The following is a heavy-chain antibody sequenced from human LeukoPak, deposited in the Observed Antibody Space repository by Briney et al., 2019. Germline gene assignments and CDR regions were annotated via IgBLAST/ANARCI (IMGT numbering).Heavy chain of an antibody. CDR1: GFTFSNYN. V-gene: IGHV4-34*01. J-gene: IGHJ2*01. CDR2: ISPRGNT. CDR3: ARGSWDLYSYGPHWYFDL. D-gene: IGHD5-18*01. Sequence: PGGSLRLSCVASGFTFSNYNMNWVRQAPGKGLEWIGDISPRGNTNYNSSLKSRVTMSLDSSNYQLSLKLSFVTVADTAVYYCARGSWDLYSYGPHWYFDLWGLGTQVTVSS.